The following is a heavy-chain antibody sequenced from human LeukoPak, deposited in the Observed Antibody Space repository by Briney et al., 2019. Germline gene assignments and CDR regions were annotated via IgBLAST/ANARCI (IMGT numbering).Heavy chain of an antibody. CDR2: ISGSGGST. J-gene: IGHJ4*02. Sequence: GGSLRLSCAASGFTFSSYAMSWVRQAPGKGLEWVSAISGSGGSTYYADSVKGRFTISRDNSKNTLYLQMNSLKTEDTAVYYCTTGDVVVPAANTAPEYSSSSVDYWGQGTLVTVSS. CDR3: TTGDVVVPAANTAPEYSSSSVDY. D-gene: IGHD2-2*01. CDR1: GFTFSSYA. V-gene: IGHV3-23*01.